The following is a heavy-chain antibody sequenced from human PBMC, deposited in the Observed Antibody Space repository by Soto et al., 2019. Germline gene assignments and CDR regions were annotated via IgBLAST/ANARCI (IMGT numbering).Heavy chain of an antibody. J-gene: IGHJ4*02. Sequence: GGSLRLSCAASGFTFSIYAMNWVRQAPGKGLEWVSAIANSGGRTYYADSVKGRFTISRDNSKNTLYLQMNSLRADDTAVYYCAKDGRAYSQEHFDYWGQGTLVTVSS. CDR1: GFTFSIYA. CDR3: AKDGRAYSQEHFDY. D-gene: IGHD5-18*01. V-gene: IGHV3-23*01. CDR2: IANSGGRT.